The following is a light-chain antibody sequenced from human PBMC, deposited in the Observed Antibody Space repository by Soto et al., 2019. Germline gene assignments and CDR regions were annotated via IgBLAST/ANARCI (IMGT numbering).Light chain of an antibody. V-gene: IGKV1-5*01. Sequence: DIHMTHSPSTLSASVGDRVTITCRASQSISSWLAWYQQKPGKAPKLLIYDASSLESGVPSRFSGSGSGTEFTLTISSLQPDDFATYYCQQYNSYSSFGQGTKV. CDR3: QQYNSYSS. J-gene: IGKJ1*01. CDR1: QSISSW. CDR2: DAS.